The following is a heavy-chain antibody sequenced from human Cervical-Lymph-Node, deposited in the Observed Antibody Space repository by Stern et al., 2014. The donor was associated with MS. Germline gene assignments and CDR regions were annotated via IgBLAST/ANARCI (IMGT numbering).Heavy chain of an antibody. CDR3: ARFLHDIRPHAFDF. Sequence: DQLVQSGAEVKQPGASVKVCCKASGDTFIDYYIHWVRKAPGQGLEWKGRIISNRGATKYKQKFQGRVTMTRGTSIRTGDREPSRLRSDDTAMSFCARFLHDIRPHAFDFWRQGTMVTVSS. CDR1: GDTFIDYY. J-gene: IGHJ3*01. V-gene: IGHV1-2*06. CDR2: IISNRGAT.